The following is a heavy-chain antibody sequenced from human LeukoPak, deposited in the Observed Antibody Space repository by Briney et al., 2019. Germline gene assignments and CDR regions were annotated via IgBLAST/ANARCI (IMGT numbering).Heavy chain of an antibody. CDR1: GGSISSHY. Sequence: SETLSLTCTVSGGSISSHYWSWIRQPPGKGLEWIGYIYYSGSTNYNPSLKSRVTISVDTSKNQFSLKLSSVTAADTAVYYCARIFGITMVRGVTVVHPLIDWGQGTLVTVSS. CDR3: ARIFGITMVRGVTVVHPLID. D-gene: IGHD3-10*01. CDR2: IYYSGST. J-gene: IGHJ4*02. V-gene: IGHV4-59*11.